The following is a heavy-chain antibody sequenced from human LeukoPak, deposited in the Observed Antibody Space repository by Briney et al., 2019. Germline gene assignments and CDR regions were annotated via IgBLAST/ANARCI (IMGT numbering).Heavy chain of an antibody. CDR2: ISAYNGNT. V-gene: IGHV1-18*01. CDR3: ARIGYCSGGSCYLIDY. J-gene: IGHJ4*02. CDR1: GYTFTSYA. D-gene: IGHD2-15*01. Sequence: ASVKVSCKASGYTFTSYAITWLRQAPGQGLEWMGWISAYNGNTNYAQKLQGRVTMTTDTSTSTAYMELRSLRSDDTAVYYCARIGYCSGGSCYLIDYWGQGTLVTVSS.